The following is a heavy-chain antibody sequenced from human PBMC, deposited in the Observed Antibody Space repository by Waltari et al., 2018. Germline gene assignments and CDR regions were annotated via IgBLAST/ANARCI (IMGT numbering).Heavy chain of an antibody. Sequence: QLQLQESGPGLVKPSETLSLTCTVSGGSISSSSYYWGWIRQPPGQGLEWIGGIYYSGRTYYNPSLKSRVTISVDTSKNQFSLKLSSVTAADTAVYYCARDSGSYSFSPRAYYFDYWGQGTLVTVSS. CDR3: ARDSGSYSFSPRAYYFDY. J-gene: IGHJ4*02. D-gene: IGHD1-26*01. CDR1: GGSISSSSYY. V-gene: IGHV4-39*07. CDR2: IYYSGRT.